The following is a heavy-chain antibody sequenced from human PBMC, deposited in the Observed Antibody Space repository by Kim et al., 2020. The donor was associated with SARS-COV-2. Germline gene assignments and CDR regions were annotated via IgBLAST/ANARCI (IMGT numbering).Heavy chain of an antibody. V-gene: IGHV3-21*01. CDR1: GFTFSSYS. J-gene: IGHJ4*02. CDR3: ARDLNSYDSSGYYYVYYFDY. D-gene: IGHD3-22*01. Sequence: GGSLRLSCAASGFTFSSYSMNWVRQAPGKGLEWVSSISSSSSYIYYADSVKGRFTISRDNAKNSLYLQMNSLRAEDTAVYYCARDLNSYDSSGYYYVYYFDYWGQGTLVPSPQ. CDR2: ISSSSSYI.